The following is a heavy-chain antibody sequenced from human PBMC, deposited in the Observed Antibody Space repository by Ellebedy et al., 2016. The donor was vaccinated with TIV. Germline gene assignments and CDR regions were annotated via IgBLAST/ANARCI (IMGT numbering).Heavy chain of an antibody. Sequence: ASVKVSCXASGYTFTGYYMHWVRQAPGQGLEWMGWINPNSGGTNYAQKFQGRVTMTRDTSISTAYMELSRLRSDDTAVYYCARELVQYSSSFYYWGQGNLVTVSS. CDR1: GYTFTGYY. CDR3: ARELVQYSSSFYY. V-gene: IGHV1-2*02. CDR2: INPNSGGT. J-gene: IGHJ4*02. D-gene: IGHD6-6*01.